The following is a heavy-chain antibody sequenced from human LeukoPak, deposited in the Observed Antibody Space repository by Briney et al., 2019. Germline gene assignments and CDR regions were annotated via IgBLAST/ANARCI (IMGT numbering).Heavy chain of an antibody. CDR2: TVGGGDGT. J-gene: IGHJ4*02. D-gene: IGHD6-19*01. Sequence: GGSLRLSCAASGFTFSSTSMSWVRQAPGKGLEWVAVTVGGGDGTYYADSVKGRFTISRDNSNNTLYLQMNSLRADDTAVYFCAKGVSSDWYYFDYWGQGTLVTVSS. CDR1: GFTFSSTS. CDR3: AKGVSSDWYYFDY. V-gene: IGHV3-23*01.